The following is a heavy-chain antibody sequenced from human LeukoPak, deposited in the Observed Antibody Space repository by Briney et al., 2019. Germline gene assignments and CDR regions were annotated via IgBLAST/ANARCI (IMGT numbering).Heavy chain of an antibody. CDR3: ARARDYDILTGYDC. CDR1: GGTFSSYA. J-gene: IGHJ4*02. V-gene: IGHV1-69*05. Sequence: SVKVSCKASGGTFSSYAISWGRQAPGQGLEWMGGIIPIFGTANYAQKFQGRVTITTDESTSTAYMELSSLRSEDTAVYYCARARDYDILTGYDCWGQGTLVTVSS. CDR2: IIPIFGTA. D-gene: IGHD3-9*01.